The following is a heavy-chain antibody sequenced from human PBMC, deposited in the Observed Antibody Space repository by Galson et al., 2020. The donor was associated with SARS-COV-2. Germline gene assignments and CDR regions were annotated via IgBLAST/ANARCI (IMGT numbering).Heavy chain of an antibody. J-gene: IGHJ4*02. V-gene: IGHV2-5*02. CDR2: IYWDDDK. Sequence: SGPTLVKPTETLTLTCTFSGFSLATREVAVGWVRQSPGKALEWLALIYWDDDKRYSPSLQTRLAIRKDTSKNQVVLTMANMDPVDTATYYCVHSPGPVDHWGQGVLVTVTS. CDR3: VHSPGPVDH. D-gene: IGHD3-10*01. CDR1: GFSLATREVA.